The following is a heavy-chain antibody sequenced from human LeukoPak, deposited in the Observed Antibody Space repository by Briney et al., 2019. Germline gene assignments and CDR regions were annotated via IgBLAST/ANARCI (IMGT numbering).Heavy chain of an antibody. CDR1: GGSISSYY. CDR2: IYYSGST. V-gene: IGHV4-59*08. CDR3: ARAGRVAGALNYMDV. Sequence: SETLSLTCTVSGGSISSYYWSWIRQPPGKGLEWIGYIYYSGSTNYNPSLKSRVTISVDTSKNQFSLRLSSVTAADTAVYYCARAGRVAGALNYMDVWGKGTTVTISS. D-gene: IGHD6-19*01. J-gene: IGHJ6*03.